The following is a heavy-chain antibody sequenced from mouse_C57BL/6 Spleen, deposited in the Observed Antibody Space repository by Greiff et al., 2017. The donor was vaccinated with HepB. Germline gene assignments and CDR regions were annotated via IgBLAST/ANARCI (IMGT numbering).Heavy chain of an antibody. D-gene: IGHD2-1*01. V-gene: IGHV3-6*01. CDR1: GYSITSGYY. J-gene: IGHJ2*01. CDR2: ISYDGSN. Sequence: VQLKESGPGLVKPSQSLSLTCSVTGYSITSGYYWNWIRQFPGNKLEWMGYISYDGSNNYNPSLKNRISITRDTSKNQFFLKLNSVTTEDTATYYCARDYGNSLDYWGQGTTLTVSS. CDR3: ARDYGNSLDY.